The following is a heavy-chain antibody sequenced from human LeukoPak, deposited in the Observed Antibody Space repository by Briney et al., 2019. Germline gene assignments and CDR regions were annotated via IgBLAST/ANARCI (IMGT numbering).Heavy chain of an antibody. CDR3: AKGGYDSSGYYAGLFDY. CDR2: IWYDGSNK. D-gene: IGHD3-22*01. Sequence: GGSLRLSCAASGFTFSGYGMHWVRQAPGKGLEWVALIWYDGSNKYYSDSVKGRFTISRDNSKNTLYLQMNSLRAEDTAVYYCAKGGYDSSGYYAGLFDYWGQGTLVTVSS. J-gene: IGHJ4*02. CDR1: GFTFSGYG. V-gene: IGHV3-30*02.